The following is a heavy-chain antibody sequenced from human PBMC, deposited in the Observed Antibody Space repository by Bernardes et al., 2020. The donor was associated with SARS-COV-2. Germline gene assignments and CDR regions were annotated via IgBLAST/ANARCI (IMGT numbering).Heavy chain of an antibody. Sequence: WGSLRLSCAASGFAFSSYAIHWVRQAPGKGVEWVAVISYDGDSKYYADSVKGRFTISRDNSKNTLYLQMNSLRPADTAIYYCARARNGYNYVDYWGQGTLVTVSS. CDR1: GFAFSSYA. J-gene: IGHJ4*02. D-gene: IGHD5-12*01. CDR3: ARARNGYNYVDY. CDR2: ISYDGDSK. V-gene: IGHV3-30*04.